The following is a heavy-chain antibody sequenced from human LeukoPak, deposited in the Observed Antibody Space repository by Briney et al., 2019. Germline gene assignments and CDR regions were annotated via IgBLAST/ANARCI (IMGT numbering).Heavy chain of an antibody. CDR2: ISSSSTI. V-gene: IGHV3-48*01. D-gene: IGHD2-15*01. CDR3: ARSGLNRFDY. Sequence: QTGGSLRLSCAASGFTFSSYSMNWVRQAPGKGLEWVSYISSSSTIYYADSVKGRFTISRDNAKNSLYLQMNSLRAEDTAAYYCARSGLNRFDYWGQGTLVTVSS. CDR1: GFTFSSYS. J-gene: IGHJ4*02.